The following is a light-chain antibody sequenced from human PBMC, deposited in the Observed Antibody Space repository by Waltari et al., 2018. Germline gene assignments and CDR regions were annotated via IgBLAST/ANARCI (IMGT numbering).Light chain of an antibody. CDR3: FVWDDSLSGLWV. Sequence: QSVLTQSPSTSGTPGQRVTTPCSGSNSNIGGNQVYWYQQLPGTAPKLLIYRSVLRPSGVPVRFSGSRSGTSASLAISGLRSEDEAHYYCFVWDDSLSGLWVFGGGTKLTVL. V-gene: IGLV1-47*01. CDR2: RSV. CDR1: NSNIGGNQ. J-gene: IGLJ3*02.